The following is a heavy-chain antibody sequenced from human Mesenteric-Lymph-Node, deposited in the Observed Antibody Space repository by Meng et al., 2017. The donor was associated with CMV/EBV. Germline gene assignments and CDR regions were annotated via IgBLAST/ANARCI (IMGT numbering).Heavy chain of an antibody. CDR2: ISGNGGST. Sequence: GGPLRLSCAASGFTFSSYAMTWVRQAPGKGLEWVSAISGNGGSTYYANSVKGRFTISRDNSKNTLYLQMNSLRAEDTAVYYCASEERGYFDYWGQGTLVTVSS. V-gene: IGHV3-23*01. CDR1: GFTFSSYA. CDR3: ASEERGYFDY. D-gene: IGHD5-24*01. J-gene: IGHJ4*02.